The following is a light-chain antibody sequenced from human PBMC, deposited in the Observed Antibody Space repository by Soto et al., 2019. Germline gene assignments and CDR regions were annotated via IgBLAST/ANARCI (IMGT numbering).Light chain of an antibody. CDR1: GSDIGDSNY. CDR3: SSFRSSSTSYV. CDR2: DVS. V-gene: IGLV2-14*03. J-gene: IGLJ1*01. Sequence: QSVLTQPASVSGSPGQSITISCTGTGSDIGDSNYVSWYQQHPGKAPKLVIYDVSNRPSGVSNRFSGFKSANTASLTISGLQAEDEADYYCSSFRSSSTSYVFGTGTKVTVL.